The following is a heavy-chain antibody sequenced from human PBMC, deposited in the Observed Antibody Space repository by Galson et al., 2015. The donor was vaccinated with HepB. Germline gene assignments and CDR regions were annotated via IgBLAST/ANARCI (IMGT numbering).Heavy chain of an antibody. CDR1: GGSISSYY. CDR3: ARAVGCSSTSCDWFDP. Sequence: SETLSLTCTVSGGSISSYYWSWIRQPPGKGLEWIGYIYYSGSTNYNPSLKSRVTISVDTSKNQFSLKLSSVTAADTAVYYCARAVGCSSTSCDWFDPWGQGTLVTVSS. V-gene: IGHV4-59*01. CDR2: IYYSGST. D-gene: IGHD2-2*01. J-gene: IGHJ5*02.